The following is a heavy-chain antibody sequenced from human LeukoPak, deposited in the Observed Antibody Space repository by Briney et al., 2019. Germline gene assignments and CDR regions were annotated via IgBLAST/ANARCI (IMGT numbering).Heavy chain of an antibody. D-gene: IGHD3-16*02. Sequence: SETLSLTCTVSGGSISSSHYYWGWIRQPPGKGLEWIGDIYYSGSTYYNPSLRSRVTISVDTSKNQFSLKLSSVTAADTAVYYCARGTIQYRGWFDPWGQGTLATVSS. J-gene: IGHJ5*02. V-gene: IGHV4-39*07. CDR1: GGSISSSHYY. CDR3: ARGTIQYRGWFDP. CDR2: IYYSGST.